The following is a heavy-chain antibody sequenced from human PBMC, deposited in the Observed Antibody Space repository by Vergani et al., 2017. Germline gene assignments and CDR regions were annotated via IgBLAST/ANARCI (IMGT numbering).Heavy chain of an antibody. Sequence: QVQLQESGPGLVKPSETLSLTCTVSGVSISSYYWSWIRQPAGKGLEWIGRIYTSGSTNYNPSLKSRVTMSVDTSKNQFSLKLSSVTAADTAVYYCARVGYYDSSGKEAFDIWGQGTMVTVSS. V-gene: IGHV4-4*07. CDR1: GVSISSYY. CDR2: IYTSGST. CDR3: ARVGYYDSSGKEAFDI. D-gene: IGHD3-22*01. J-gene: IGHJ3*02.